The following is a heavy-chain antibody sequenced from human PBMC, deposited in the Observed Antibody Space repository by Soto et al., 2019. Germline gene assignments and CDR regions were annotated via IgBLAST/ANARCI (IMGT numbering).Heavy chain of an antibody. CDR3: ARDAVRGVITRLLDP. V-gene: IGHV3-48*01. D-gene: IGHD3-10*01. CDR2: IGSSSVTI. CDR1: GFTLSNYV. J-gene: IGHJ5*02. Sequence: GGSLRLSCAASGFTLSNYVMNWVRQAPGKGLEWISCIGSSSVTIFHADSVKGRFTISRDSAKNSLYLQMNSLRAEDTAVYYCARDAVRGVITRLLDPWGQGTLVTVSS.